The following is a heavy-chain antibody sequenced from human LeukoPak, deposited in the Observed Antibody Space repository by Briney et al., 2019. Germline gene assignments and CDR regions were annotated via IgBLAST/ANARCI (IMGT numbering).Heavy chain of an antibody. V-gene: IGHV4-61*01. Sequence: PSQTLSLTCTVAGGSVSSGSYYWSSVRQPPGKGLGWIGYIYYSGSDDYNPSLKSRVTISADTSKNQFSLRLTSVSAADTAVYFCARGSGWYYFDYWGQGALVTVSS. D-gene: IGHD6-19*01. J-gene: IGHJ4*02. CDR3: ARGSGWYYFDY. CDR1: GGSVSSGSYY. CDR2: IYYSGSD.